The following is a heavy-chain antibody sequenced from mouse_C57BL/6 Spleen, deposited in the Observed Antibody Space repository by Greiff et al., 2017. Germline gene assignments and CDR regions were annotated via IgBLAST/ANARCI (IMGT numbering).Heavy chain of an antibody. D-gene: IGHD3-2*02. J-gene: IGHJ4*01. Sequence: EVQLVESGGGLVQPGGSMKLSCVASGFTFSNYWMNWVRQSPEKGLEWVAQIRLKSDNYATNYAESVKGRFTISRDDSKSSVYLQMNNLRAEDTGIYYCTEGSGYVDYAMDYWGQGTSVTVSS. V-gene: IGHV6-3*01. CDR3: TEGSGYVDYAMDY. CDR2: IRLKSDNYAT. CDR1: GFTFSNYW.